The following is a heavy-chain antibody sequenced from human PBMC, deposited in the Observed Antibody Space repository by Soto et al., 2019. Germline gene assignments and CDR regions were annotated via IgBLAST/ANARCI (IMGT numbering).Heavy chain of an antibody. CDR2: IKNKANSYST. CDR3: ARESGSGCSTFDF. V-gene: IGHV3-72*01. J-gene: IGHJ4*02. CDR1: GFTFSDHY. D-gene: IGHD6-19*01. Sequence: PGGSLRLSCAASGFTFSDHYMDWVRQAPGKGLEWVGRIKNKANSYSTEYAASVTGRFTISRDDSKNLLYLQMNSLKTEATAVSYCARESGSGCSTFDFLGQGSLVTVAS.